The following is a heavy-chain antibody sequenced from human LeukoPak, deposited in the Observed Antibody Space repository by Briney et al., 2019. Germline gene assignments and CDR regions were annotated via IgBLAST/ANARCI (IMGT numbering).Heavy chain of an antibody. CDR2: ISHNENT. Sequence: SETLSLTCAVYGGSFSGYYWNWIRQPPGKGLEWIGEISHNENTNYSPSLKSRLTISIDTSKNQFSLKLSSVTAADTAVYYCASSGWGGLIEKKFPPSGGRGTLVTVPS. V-gene: IGHV4-34*01. CDR1: GGSFSGYY. J-gene: IGHJ4*02. CDR3: ASSGWGGLIEKKFPPS. D-gene: IGHD3-16*01.